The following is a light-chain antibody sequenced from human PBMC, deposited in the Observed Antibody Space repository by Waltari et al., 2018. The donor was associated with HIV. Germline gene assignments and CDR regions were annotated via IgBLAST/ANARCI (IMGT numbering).Light chain of an antibody. CDR2: SNN. Sequence: QSVLTQPPSASGTPGQRVTISCSGSRPNIGSNTVNWYQQLPGTAPKLLIYSNNQRPSGVPDRFSGSKSGTSASLAISGLQSEDEADYYCAAWDDSLNGPGVVFGGGTKLTVL. CDR1: RPNIGSNT. CDR3: AAWDDSLNGPGVV. J-gene: IGLJ2*01. V-gene: IGLV1-44*01.